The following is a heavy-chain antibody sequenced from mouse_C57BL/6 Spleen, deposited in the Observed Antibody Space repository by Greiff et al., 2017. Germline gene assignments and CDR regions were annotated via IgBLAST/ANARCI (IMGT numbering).Heavy chain of an antibody. J-gene: IGHJ1*03. CDR2: IYPGDGDT. CDR3: AHCYGSSRYWYFDV. D-gene: IGHD1-1*01. Sequence: QVQLQQSGAELVKPGASVKISCKASGYAFSSYWMNWVKQRPGKGLEWIGQIYPGDGDTTYNGKFKGKATLTADKSSSTAYMQLSSLTSEDSAVYFCAHCYGSSRYWYFDVWGTGTTVTVSS. V-gene: IGHV1-80*01. CDR1: GYAFSSYW.